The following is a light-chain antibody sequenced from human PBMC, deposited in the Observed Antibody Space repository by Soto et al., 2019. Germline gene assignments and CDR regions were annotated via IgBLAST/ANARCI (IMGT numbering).Light chain of an antibody. V-gene: IGKV3-11*01. J-gene: IGKJ4*01. CDR1: QSVSSN. CDR3: QQRSNWLT. CDR2: DAS. Sequence: EIVMTQSPATLSVSPGERATLSCRASQSVSSNLAWYQQKPGQAPRLLIYDASNRATGIPARFSGSGFGTDFTLTISSLEPEDFAVYYCQQRSNWLTFGGGTKVDIK.